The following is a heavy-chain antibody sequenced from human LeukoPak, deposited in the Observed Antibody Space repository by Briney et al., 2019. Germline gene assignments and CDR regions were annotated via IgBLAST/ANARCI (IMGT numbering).Heavy chain of an antibody. D-gene: IGHD3-22*01. CDR2: IYHGGRS. V-gene: IGHV4-38-2*01. CDR1: GYPMNSGYY. J-gene: IGHJ3*02. Sequence: SETLSLTCAVSGYPMNSGYYWGWIRQPPGKGLEWIASIYHGGRSYYNPSLKSRVTISVDTSKNQYSLKMSSVIAADTAVYYCARVGMIVVPLDAFDIWGQGTMVTVSS. CDR3: ARVGMIVVPLDAFDI.